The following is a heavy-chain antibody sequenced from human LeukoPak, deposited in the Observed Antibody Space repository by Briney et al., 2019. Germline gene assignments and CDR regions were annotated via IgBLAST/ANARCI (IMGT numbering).Heavy chain of an antibody. CDR1: GFTVSSNY. Sequence: GGSLRLSCAASGFTVSSNYMSWVRQAPGKGLEWVSAISGSGGSTYYADSVKGRFTISRDNSKNTLYLQMNSLRAEDTAVYYCAKGGWFGEFLDYWGQGTLVTVSS. CDR2: ISGSGGST. V-gene: IGHV3-23*01. J-gene: IGHJ4*02. D-gene: IGHD3-10*01. CDR3: AKGGWFGEFLDY.